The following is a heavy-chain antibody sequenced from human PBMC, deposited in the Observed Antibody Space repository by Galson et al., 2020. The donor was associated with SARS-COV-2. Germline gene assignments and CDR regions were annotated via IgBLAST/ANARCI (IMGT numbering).Heavy chain of an antibody. CDR2: FDPEDGET. Sequence: ASVKVSCKVSGYTLTELSMHWVRQAPGKGLEWMGGFDPEDGETIYAQKFQGSVTMTEDTSTDTAYMELSSLRSEDTAVYYCATAPGIAAAGTGLFDPWAREPWSPSPQ. CDR3: ATAPGIAAAGTGLFDP. V-gene: IGHV1-24*01. CDR1: GYTLTELS. D-gene: IGHD6-13*01. J-gene: IGHJ5*02.